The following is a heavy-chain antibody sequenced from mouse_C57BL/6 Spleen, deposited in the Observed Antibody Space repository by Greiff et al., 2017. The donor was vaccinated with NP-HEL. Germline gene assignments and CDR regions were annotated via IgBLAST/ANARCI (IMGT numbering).Heavy chain of an antibody. J-gene: IGHJ3*01. CDR3: AKHDYDEGWFAY. V-gene: IGHV5-17*01. CDR2: ISSGSSTI. D-gene: IGHD2-4*01. Sequence: DVHLVESGGGLVKPGGSLKLSCAASGFTFSDYGMHWVRQAPEKGLEWVAHISSGSSTIYYADTVKGRFTISRDNATNTLFLQMTSLRSDDAAMYYCAKHDYDEGWFAYWGQGTLVTVSA. CDR1: GFTFSDYG.